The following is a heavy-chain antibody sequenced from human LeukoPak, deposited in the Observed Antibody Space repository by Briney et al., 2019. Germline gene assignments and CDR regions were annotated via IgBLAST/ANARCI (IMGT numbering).Heavy chain of an antibody. J-gene: IGHJ4*02. V-gene: IGHV3-30*18. CDR1: GFTFSSYG. D-gene: IGHD6-19*01. CDR2: ISYDGSNK. CDR3: AKDEGSSSGGGGFDY. Sequence: GGSLRLSCAASGFTFSSYGMHWVRQAPGKGLEWVAVISYDGSNKYYADSVKGRFTISRDNAKNTPNLQMNSLRAEDTAVYYCAKDEGSSSGGGGFDYWGQGTLVTVSS.